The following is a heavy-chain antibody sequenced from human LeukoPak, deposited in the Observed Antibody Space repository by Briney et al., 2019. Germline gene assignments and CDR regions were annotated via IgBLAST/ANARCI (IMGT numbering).Heavy chain of an antibody. Sequence: GESLEISCKGSGYSFTSYWIGWVRQMPGKGLEWMGIIYPGDSDTRYSPSFQGQVTISADKSISTAYLQWSSLKASDTAMYYCARRQPHYYDSPPCFDYWGQGTLVTVSS. CDR2: IYPGDSDT. D-gene: IGHD3-22*01. J-gene: IGHJ4*02. CDR1: GYSFTSYW. CDR3: ARRQPHYYDSPPCFDY. V-gene: IGHV5-51*01.